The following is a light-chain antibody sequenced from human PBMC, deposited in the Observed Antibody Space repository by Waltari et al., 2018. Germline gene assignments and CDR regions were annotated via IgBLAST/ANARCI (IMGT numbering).Light chain of an antibody. CDR1: QSVSSN. J-gene: IGKJ3*01. CDR3: QQYNNWPL. CDR2: GAS. Sequence: EIVMTQSPATLSASPGERAPLSCRASQSVSSNLAWYQQKPGQAPRLLIYGASTRATGIPARFSGSGSGTEFTLTISSMQSEDFAVYYCQQYNNWPLFGPGTKVDIK. V-gene: IGKV3-15*01.